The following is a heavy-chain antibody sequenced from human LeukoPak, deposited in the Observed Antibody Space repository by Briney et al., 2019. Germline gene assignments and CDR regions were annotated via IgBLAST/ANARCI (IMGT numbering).Heavy chain of an antibody. CDR1: GFTFDDYG. CDR3: AKDGDRTWYTAMLGGDYMDV. CDR2: INWNGGST. D-gene: IGHD5-18*01. Sequence: PGGSLRLSCAASGFTFDDYGMSWVRQAPGKGLEWVSGINWNGGSTGYADSVKGRFTISRDNSKNTLYLQMNSLRAEDTAVYYCAKDGDRTWYTAMLGGDYMDVWGKGTTVTISS. V-gene: IGHV3-20*04. J-gene: IGHJ6*03.